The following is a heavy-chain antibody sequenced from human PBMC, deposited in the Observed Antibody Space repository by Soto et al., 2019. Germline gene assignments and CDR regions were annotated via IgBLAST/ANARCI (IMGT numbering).Heavy chain of an antibody. CDR3: ASSTYDSSGYYKLRAEYFQH. D-gene: IGHD3-22*01. Sequence: ESGGGVVQPGRSLRLSCAASGFTFSSYAMHWVRQAPGKGLEWVAVISYDGSNKYYADSVKGRFTISRDNSKNTLFLQMNSLRAEDTAVYYCASSTYDSSGYYKLRAEYFQHWGQGTLVTVSS. J-gene: IGHJ1*01. V-gene: IGHV3-30-3*01. CDR1: GFTFSSYA. CDR2: ISYDGSNK.